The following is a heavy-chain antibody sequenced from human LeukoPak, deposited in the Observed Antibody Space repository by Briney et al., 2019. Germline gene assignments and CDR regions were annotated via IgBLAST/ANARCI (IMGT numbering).Heavy chain of an antibody. D-gene: IGHD2-15*01. J-gene: IGHJ5*02. CDR3: ARGVVAAMYNWFDP. CDR2: IYYSGST. CDR1: GGSISSYY. V-gene: IGHV4-59*01. Sequence: SETLSLTCTVSGGSISSYYWSWIRQPPGKGLEWIGYIYYSGSTNYNPSLKSRVTISVDTSKNQFSLKLSSVTAADTAVYYCARGVVAAMYNWFDPWGQGTLVTVSS.